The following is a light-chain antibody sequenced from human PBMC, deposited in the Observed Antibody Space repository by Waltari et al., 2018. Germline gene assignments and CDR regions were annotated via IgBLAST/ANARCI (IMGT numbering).Light chain of an antibody. V-gene: IGLV2-11*01. Sequence: QSALTQPRSVSGSPGQSVTISCTGTSSDVGGYNYVSWYQQHPGNAPKLIIYDVTKRPSGVPDRFSGSKSGNTASLTISGLQAEDEADYYCCSCAGPYTLIIFGGGTKLTVV. J-gene: IGLJ2*01. CDR3: CSCAGPYTLII. CDR2: DVT. CDR1: SSDVGGYNY.